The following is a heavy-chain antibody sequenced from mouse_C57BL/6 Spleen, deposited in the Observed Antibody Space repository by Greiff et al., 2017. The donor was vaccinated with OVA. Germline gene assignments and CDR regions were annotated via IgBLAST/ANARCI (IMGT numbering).Heavy chain of an antibody. J-gene: IGHJ2*01. CDR2: ISDGGSYT. D-gene: IGHD1-1*01. Sequence: EVKLQESGGGLVKPGGSLKLSCAASGFTFSSYAMSWVRQTPEKRLEWVATISDGGSYTYYPDNVKGRFTISRDNAKNNLYLQMSHLKSEDTAMYYGARVGSGSSPYFDYWGQGTTLTVSS. CDR1: GFTFSSYA. V-gene: IGHV5-4*03. CDR3: ARVGSGSSPYFDY.